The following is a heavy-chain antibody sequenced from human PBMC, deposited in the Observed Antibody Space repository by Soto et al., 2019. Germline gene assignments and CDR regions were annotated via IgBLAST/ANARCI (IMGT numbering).Heavy chain of an antibody. J-gene: IGHJ4*01. Sequence: PRGSPGLSCAAPEFTFSDYDMSWIRQAPGKGLEWVSYISNSGGAVYYADSVQGRFTISRDNAKNSLYLQMNSLRPEDAAVYYCARDVSRFTDGVGDYSLAFDYWG. CDR3: ARDVSRFTDGVGDYSLAFDY. CDR2: ISNSGGAV. CDR1: EFTFSDYD. D-gene: IGHD3-3*01. V-gene: IGHV3-11*01.